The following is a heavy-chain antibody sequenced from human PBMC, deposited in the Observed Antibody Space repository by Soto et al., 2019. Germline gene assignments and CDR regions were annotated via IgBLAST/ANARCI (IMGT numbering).Heavy chain of an antibody. J-gene: IGHJ6*02. CDR2: ISYDGSNK. Sequence: QVQLVESGGGVVEPGRSLRLSCAASGFTFSSYAMHWVRQAPGKGLEWVAVISYDGSNKYYADSVKGRFTISRDNSKNTLYLQMNSLRAEDTAVYYCARVKAGDPSSTSNYGMDVWGQGTTVTVSS. V-gene: IGHV3-30-3*01. D-gene: IGHD6-6*01. CDR1: GFTFSSYA. CDR3: ARVKAGDPSSTSNYGMDV.